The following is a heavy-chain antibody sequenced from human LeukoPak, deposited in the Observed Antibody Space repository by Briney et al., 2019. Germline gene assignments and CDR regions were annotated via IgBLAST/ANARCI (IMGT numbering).Heavy chain of an antibody. CDR3: ARAPNTAMAYFDY. J-gene: IGHJ4*02. V-gene: IGHV4-30-2*01. Sequence: SETLSLTCAVSGGSISSDGYSWSWIRQPPGKGLEWIGYIYHSGSTYYNPSLKSRVTISVDRSKNQFSLKLSSVTAADTAVYYCARAPNTAMAYFDYWGQGTLVTVSS. CDR1: GGSISSDGYS. CDR2: IYHSGST. D-gene: IGHD5-18*01.